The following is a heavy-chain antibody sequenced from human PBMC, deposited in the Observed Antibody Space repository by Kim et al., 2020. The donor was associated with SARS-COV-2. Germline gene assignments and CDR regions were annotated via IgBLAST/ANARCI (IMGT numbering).Heavy chain of an antibody. Sequence: NPTLKSRVTIPVDTSKNQFSLKLSSVTAAGPAMYYCARLVLLWFGEGLDYWGQGTLVTVSS. D-gene: IGHD3-10*01. CDR3: ARLVLLWFGEGLDY. V-gene: IGHV4-39*01. J-gene: IGHJ4*02.